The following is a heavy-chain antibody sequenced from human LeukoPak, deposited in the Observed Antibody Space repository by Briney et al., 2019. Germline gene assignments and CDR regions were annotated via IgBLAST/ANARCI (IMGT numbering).Heavy chain of an antibody. CDR2: IYYSGST. J-gene: IGHJ3*02. CDR1: GGSISSSNYY. CDR3: ARVKAYAFDI. V-gene: IGHV4-39*07. Sequence: SETLSLTCTVSGGSISSSNYYWGWIRQPPGKGLEWIGSIYYSGSTYYSPSLKSRVTISVDTSKNQFSLKLSSVTAADTAVYYCARVKAYAFDIWGQGTMVTVSS.